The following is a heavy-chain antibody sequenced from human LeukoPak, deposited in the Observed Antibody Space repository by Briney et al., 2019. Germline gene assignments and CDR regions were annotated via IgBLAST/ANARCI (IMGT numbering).Heavy chain of an antibody. CDR2: IIPIFGTA. CDR3: AREDCTNGVCFYGMDV. D-gene: IGHD2-8*01. J-gene: IGHJ6*02. Sequence: SVKVSCKASGGTFSSYAISWVRQAPGQGLEWMGGIIPIFGTANYAQKFQGRVTITADESTSTAYMELSSLRSEDTAVYYCAREDCTNGVCFYGMDVWGQGTTVTVS. CDR1: GGTFSSYA. V-gene: IGHV1-69*13.